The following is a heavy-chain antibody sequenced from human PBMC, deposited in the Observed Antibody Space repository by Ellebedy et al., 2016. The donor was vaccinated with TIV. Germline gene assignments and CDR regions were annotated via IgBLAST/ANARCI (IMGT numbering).Heavy chain of an antibody. Sequence: GESLKISCAASGFTFSSYAMHWVRQAPGKGPEWVAVLWYDGSNEYYADSVKGRFTISRDNSTNTLYLQMNRLRAEDTAVYYCARDLEYSSSWTDYWGQGALVIVSS. D-gene: IGHD6-13*01. J-gene: IGHJ4*02. CDR1: GFTFSSYA. CDR3: ARDLEYSSSWTDY. CDR2: LWYDGSNE. V-gene: IGHV3-33*01.